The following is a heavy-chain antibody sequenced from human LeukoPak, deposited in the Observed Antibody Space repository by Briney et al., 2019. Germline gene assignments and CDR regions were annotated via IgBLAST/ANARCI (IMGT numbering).Heavy chain of an antibody. Sequence: PGGSLRLSCAASGFTFSSYAMHWVRQAPGKGLEWVAVISYDGSNKYYADSVKGRFTISRDNSKNTLYLQMNSLRAEDTAVYYCARESGYYDSSGYYVYWGQGTLVTVSS. CDR3: ARESGYYDSSGYYVY. J-gene: IGHJ4*02. V-gene: IGHV3-30-3*01. CDR2: ISYDGSNK. CDR1: GFTFSSYA. D-gene: IGHD3-22*01.